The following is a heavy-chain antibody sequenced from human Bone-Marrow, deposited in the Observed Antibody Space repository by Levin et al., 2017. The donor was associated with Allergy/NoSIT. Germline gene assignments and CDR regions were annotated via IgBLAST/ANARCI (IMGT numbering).Heavy chain of an antibody. D-gene: IGHD3-10*01. CDR2: IFYSGRT. V-gene: IGHV4-39*07. Sequence: PSETLSLTCAVSGGSISSSSFYWGWIRQPPGKGLEWIGNIFYSGRTYYNPSLKSRVSISLYTSKNHFSLKLTSVTAADTDVYYCAREDDTGSCSLDWGQGALVTVSS. J-gene: IGHJ4*02. CDR1: GGSISSSSFY. CDR3: AREDDTGSCSLD.